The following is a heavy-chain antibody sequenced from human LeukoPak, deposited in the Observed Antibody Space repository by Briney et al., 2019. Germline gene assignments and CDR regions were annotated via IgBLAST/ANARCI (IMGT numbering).Heavy chain of an antibody. Sequence: PSDTLSLTCTVSGGSISSAGYYWTWIRQHPGKGLEWIGYIYYSGSTYYSPSLKSRVTISLDTSKNQFSLNLSSVTAADTAVYYCAAYGLGSSRRFDPWGQGTLVTVSS. D-gene: IGHD3-10*01. J-gene: IGHJ5*02. CDR3: AAYGLGSSRRFDP. CDR1: GGSISSAGYY. V-gene: IGHV4-31*03. CDR2: IYYSGST.